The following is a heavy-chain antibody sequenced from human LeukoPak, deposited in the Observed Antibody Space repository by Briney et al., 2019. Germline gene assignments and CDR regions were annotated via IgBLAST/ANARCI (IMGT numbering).Heavy chain of an antibody. CDR1: GFVFSAFG. D-gene: IGHD4-23*01. CDR3: AKDNYGGDRPWYFDY. J-gene: IGHJ4*02. Sequence: GGSLRLSCAASGFVFSAFGMNWFRQVPGKGPEWISYISGRTGIISYADSVKGRFAVSRDNAKNSLYLQMNSLRAEDTALYYCAKDNYGGDRPWYFDYWGLGTLVTVSS. CDR2: ISGRTGII. V-gene: IGHV3-48*01.